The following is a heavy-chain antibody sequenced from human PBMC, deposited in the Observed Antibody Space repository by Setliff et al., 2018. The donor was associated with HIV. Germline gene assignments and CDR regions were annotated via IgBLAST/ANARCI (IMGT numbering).Heavy chain of an antibody. D-gene: IGHD6-13*01. CDR1: GGSISSSSYY. J-gene: IGHJ6*03. CDR3: ACGAAAGTDYYYYYYMDV. CDR2: IYYSGST. V-gene: IGHV4-39*01. Sequence: SETLSLTCTVSGGSISSSSYYWGWIRQPPGKGLEWTGSIYYSGSTYYNPSLKSRVTISVDTSKNQFSLKLSSVTAADTAVYYCACGAAAGTDYYYYYYMDVWGKGTTVTVSS.